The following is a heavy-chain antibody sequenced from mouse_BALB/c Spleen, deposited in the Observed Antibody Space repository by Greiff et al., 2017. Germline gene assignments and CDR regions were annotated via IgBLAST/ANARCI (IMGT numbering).Heavy chain of an antibody. Sequence: EVQLQESGPGLVKPSQSLSLTCSVTGYSITSGYYWNWIRQFPGNKLEWMGYISYDGSNNYNPSLKNRISITRDTSKNQFFLKLNSVTTEDTATYYCARYDYENFDYWGQGTTLTVSS. CDR1: GYSITSGYY. CDR2: ISYDGSN. D-gene: IGHD2-4*01. CDR3: ARYDYENFDY. J-gene: IGHJ2*01. V-gene: IGHV3-6*02.